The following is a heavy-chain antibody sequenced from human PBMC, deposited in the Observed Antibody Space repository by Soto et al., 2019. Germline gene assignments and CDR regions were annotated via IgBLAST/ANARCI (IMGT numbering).Heavy chain of an antibody. Sequence: PSEPLSLTCTFSGGSISSSSYYWGWIRQAPGKGLEWIGSIYYSGSTYYNPSLKSRVTISVDTSKNQFSLKLSSVTAADTAVYYCASRYSSSWLDYYGMDVWGQGTTVTVSS. V-gene: IGHV4-39*01. D-gene: IGHD6-13*01. J-gene: IGHJ6*02. CDR3: ASRYSSSWLDYYGMDV. CDR2: IYYSGST. CDR1: GGSISSSSYY.